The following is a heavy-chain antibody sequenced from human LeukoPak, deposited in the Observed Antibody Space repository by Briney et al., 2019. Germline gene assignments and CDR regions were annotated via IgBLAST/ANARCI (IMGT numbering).Heavy chain of an antibody. CDR2: INPNSGVT. D-gene: IGHD6-19*01. V-gene: IGHV1-2*06. J-gene: IGHJ4*02. Sequence: ASVKVSCKASGYTFTGYYMHWVRQAPGQGLEWMGRINPNSGVTNYAQKFQGRVTMTRDTSISTAYMELSRLRSDDTAVYYCARDSHSSGWYLIGYWGQGTLVTVSS. CDR1: GYTFTGYY. CDR3: ARDSHSSGWYLIGY.